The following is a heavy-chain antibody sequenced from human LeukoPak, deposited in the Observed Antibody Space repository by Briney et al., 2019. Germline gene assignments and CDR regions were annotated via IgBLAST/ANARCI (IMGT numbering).Heavy chain of an antibody. J-gene: IGHJ4*02. V-gene: IGHV1-2*02. CDR3: ARGRRSSGWYGEFDY. CDR2: INPNINGT. CDR1: GYTFTGYY. D-gene: IGHD6-19*01. Sequence: ASVKVSCKASGYTFTGYYIHWVRQAPGQGLEWMGWINPNINGTNYAQKFQGRVTMTGDRSISTAYMELSSLRSEDTAVYYCARGRRSSGWYGEFDYWGQGTLVTVSS.